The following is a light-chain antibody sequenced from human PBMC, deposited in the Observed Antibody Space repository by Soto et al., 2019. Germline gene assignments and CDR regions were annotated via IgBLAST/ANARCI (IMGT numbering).Light chain of an antibody. V-gene: IGLV1-40*01. Sequence: PPLVRAPRTSGSLSRTGSSCHLRADYEVHWYQQLPGTVPKLLIYGNSNRPSGVPDRFSGSKSGTSASLAITGLQAEDEADYYCQSYDSSLSGSDVFGTGTKVT. J-gene: IGLJ1*01. CDR3: QSYDSSLSGSDV. CDR2: GNS. CDR1: SCHLRADYE.